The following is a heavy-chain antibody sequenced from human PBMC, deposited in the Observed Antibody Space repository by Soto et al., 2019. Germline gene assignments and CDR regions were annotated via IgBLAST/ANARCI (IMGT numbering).Heavy chain of an antibody. V-gene: IGHV3-53*04. J-gene: IGHJ4*02. CDR2: IYSGGST. CDR1: GFTVSSNY. Sequence: EVQLVESGGGLVQPGGSLRLSCAASGFTVSSNYMSWVRQAPGKGLEWVSVIYSGGSTYYADSVKGRFTISRHNSKNTLYLQMNSLRAEDTAVYYCARSPGVLYYDFWSGYYPYWGQGTLVTVSS. D-gene: IGHD3-3*01. CDR3: ARSPGVLYYDFWSGYYPY.